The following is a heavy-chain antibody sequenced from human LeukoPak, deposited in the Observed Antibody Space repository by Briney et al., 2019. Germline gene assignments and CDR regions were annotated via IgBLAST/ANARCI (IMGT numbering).Heavy chain of an antibody. CDR3: ARAPTGMDV. J-gene: IGHJ6*03. Sequence: PSETLSLTCAVYGGSFSGYYWSWIRQPPGKGLEWIGEINHSGSTNYNPSLKSRVTISVDTSKTQFSLKLSSVTAADTAVYYCARAPTGMDVWGKGTTVTVSS. CDR1: GGSFSGYY. V-gene: IGHV4-34*01. CDR2: INHSGST. D-gene: IGHD4-17*01.